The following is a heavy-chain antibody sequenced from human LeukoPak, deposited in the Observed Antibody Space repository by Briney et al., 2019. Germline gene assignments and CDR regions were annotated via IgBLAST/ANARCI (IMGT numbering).Heavy chain of an antibody. CDR1: GLTFSSYW. J-gene: IGHJ4*02. CDR3: ARDGRTFPH. CDR2: IRPDGGEQ. V-gene: IGHV3-7*04. D-gene: IGHD2/OR15-2a*01. Sequence: GGSLRLSYAPSGLTFSSYWMSWVRQHPGKGREWVANIRPDGGEQFYVDSVKGRFTISRDNAKNSLYLQMNSLRAEDTAMYYCARDGRTFPHWGQGTLVTVSS.